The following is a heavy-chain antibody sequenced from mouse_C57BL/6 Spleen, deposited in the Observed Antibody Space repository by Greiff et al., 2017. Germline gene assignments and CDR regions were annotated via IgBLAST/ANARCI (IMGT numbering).Heavy chain of an antibody. CDR1: GYTFTSYW. CDR3: ARSGGSSYDFDY. J-gene: IGHJ2*01. CDR2: IHPNSGST. V-gene: IGHV1-64*01. D-gene: IGHD1-1*01. Sequence: VQLQQSGAELVKPGASVKLSCKASGYTFTSYWMHWVKQRPGQGLEWIGMIHPNSGSTNYNEKFKSKATLTVDKSSSTAYMQLSSLTSEDSAVYYCARSGGSSYDFDYWGQGTTLTVSS.